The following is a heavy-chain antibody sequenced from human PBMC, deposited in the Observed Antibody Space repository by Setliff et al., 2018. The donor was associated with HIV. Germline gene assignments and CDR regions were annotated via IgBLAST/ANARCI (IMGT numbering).Heavy chain of an antibody. CDR3: ARYTSKVDWFDP. Sequence: PSETLSLTCTVSGGPITSNDYYWGWIRQPPGKGLEWIGIIHYNGRAYYDPSLKSRVTISVDSSLTQFSLKLRSVTASDSALYYCARYTSKVDWFDPWGQGALVTVSS. CDR1: GGPITSNDYY. J-gene: IGHJ5*02. V-gene: IGHV4-39*01. CDR2: IHYNGRA. D-gene: IGHD2-2*02.